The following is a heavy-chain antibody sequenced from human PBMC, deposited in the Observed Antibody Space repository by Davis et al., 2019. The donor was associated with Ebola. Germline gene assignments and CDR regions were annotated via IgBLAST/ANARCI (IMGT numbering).Heavy chain of an antibody. CDR3: AIYRVTTRGYYYYYMDV. J-gene: IGHJ6*03. V-gene: IGHV3-23*01. D-gene: IGHD4-11*01. Sequence: PGGSLRLSCAASGFTFSSYAMSWVRQAPGKGLEWVSAISGSGGSTYYADSVKGRFTISRDNSKNTLYLQMNSLRAEDTAVYYCAIYRVTTRGYYYYYMDVWGKGTTVTVSS. CDR1: GFTFSSYA. CDR2: ISGSGGST.